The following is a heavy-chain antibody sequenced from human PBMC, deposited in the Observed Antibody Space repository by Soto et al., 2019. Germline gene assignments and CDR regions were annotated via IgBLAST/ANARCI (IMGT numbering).Heavy chain of an antibody. J-gene: IGHJ6*02. CDR2: ISSSSSTI. CDR3: ARADYDILTGYYPGDYYYGMDV. V-gene: IGHV3-48*02. D-gene: IGHD3-9*01. CDR1: GFTFSSYS. Sequence: EVQLVESGGGLVQPGGSLRLSCAASGFTFSSYSMNWVRQAPGKGLEWVSYISSSSSTIYYADSVKGRFTISRDNAKNSLYLQMNSLRDEDTAVYYCARADYDILTGYYPGDYYYGMDVWGQGTTVTVSS.